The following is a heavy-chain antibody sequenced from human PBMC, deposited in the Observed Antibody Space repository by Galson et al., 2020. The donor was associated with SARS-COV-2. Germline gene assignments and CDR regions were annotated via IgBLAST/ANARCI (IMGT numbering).Heavy chain of an antibody. CDR1: GFSVSNNY. D-gene: IGHD2-15*01. J-gene: IGHJ6*02. Sequence: GESLKISCVASGFSVSNNYMSWVRQAPERGLEWVSVIYADGTTDYADFVKGRFTTSRDNSQNTLYLQMNSLRADDTAVYFCARDQLISKDYYYYYGMDVLGQGTTVTVSS. CDR2: IYADGTT. V-gene: IGHV3-53*01. CDR3: ARDQLISKDYYYYYGMDV.